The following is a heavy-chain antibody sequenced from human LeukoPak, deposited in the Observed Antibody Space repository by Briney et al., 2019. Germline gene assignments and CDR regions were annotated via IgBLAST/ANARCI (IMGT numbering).Heavy chain of an antibody. J-gene: IGHJ5*02. CDR3: AKDPSEKDIVVVPAGAWFDP. CDR2: ISGSGGST. V-gene: IGHV3-23*01. D-gene: IGHD2-2*01. Sequence: GGSLRLSCAASGFTFSSYAMSWVRQAPGKGLEWVSAISGSGGSTYYADSVKGRFTISRDNSKNTLYLQMNSLRAEDTAVYYCAKDPSEKDIVVVPAGAWFDPWGQGTLVTVSS. CDR1: GFTFSSYA.